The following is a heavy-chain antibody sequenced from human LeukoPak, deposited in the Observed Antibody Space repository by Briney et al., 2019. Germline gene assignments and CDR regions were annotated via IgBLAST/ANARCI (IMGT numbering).Heavy chain of an antibody. V-gene: IGHV1-69*04. CDR1: GGTFSSYA. Sequence: SVKVSCKASGGTFSSYAISWVRQAPGQGLEWMGRTIPILGIANYAQKFQGRVTITADKSTSTAYMELSSLRSEDTAVYYCAREYSSGAPTHFDYWGQGTLVTVSS. CDR2: TIPILGIA. CDR3: AREYSSGAPTHFDY. J-gene: IGHJ4*02. D-gene: IGHD2-15*01.